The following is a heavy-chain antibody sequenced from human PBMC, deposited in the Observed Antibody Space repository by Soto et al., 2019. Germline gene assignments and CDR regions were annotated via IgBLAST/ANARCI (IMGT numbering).Heavy chain of an antibody. J-gene: IGHJ4*02. CDR1: GYTFTSYG. D-gene: IGHD3-22*01. CDR3: ARANLVVITPRHFDY. V-gene: IGHV1-18*01. CDR2: ISAYNGNT. Sequence: ASVKVSCKASGYTFTSYGISWVRQAPGQGLEWMGWISAYNGNTNYAQKLQGRVTMTTDTSTSTAYMELRSLRSDDTAVYYCARANLVVITPRHFDYWGQGTLVTVS.